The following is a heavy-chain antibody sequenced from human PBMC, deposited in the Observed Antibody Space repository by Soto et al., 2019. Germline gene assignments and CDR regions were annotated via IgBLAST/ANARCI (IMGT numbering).Heavy chain of an antibody. J-gene: IGHJ6*02. V-gene: IGHV1-69*13. CDR3: ARDSSRAGHYDFWSGPYYYYGMDV. CDR2: IIPIFGTA. Sequence: ASVKVSCKASGGTFSSYAISWVRQAPGQGLEWMGGIIPIFGTANYAQKFQGRVTITADESTSTAYMELSSLRSEGTAVYYCARDSSRAGHYDFWSGPYYYYGMDVWGQGTTVTVSS. D-gene: IGHD3-3*01. CDR1: GGTFSSYA.